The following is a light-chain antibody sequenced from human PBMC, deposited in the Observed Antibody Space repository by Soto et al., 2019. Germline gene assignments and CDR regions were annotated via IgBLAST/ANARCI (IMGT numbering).Light chain of an antibody. V-gene: IGLV2-14*01. Sequence: QSVLTQPASVSGSPGQTITISCTGTSSDVGGYNYLSWYQQHPGKAPKVMIYEVSNRPSGVSNRFSGSKSGDTASLPISGLQAEDEADDFCSSYSSSGAPVFGGGTKVTVL. CDR2: EVS. CDR3: SSYSSSGAPV. J-gene: IGLJ3*02. CDR1: SSDVGGYNY.